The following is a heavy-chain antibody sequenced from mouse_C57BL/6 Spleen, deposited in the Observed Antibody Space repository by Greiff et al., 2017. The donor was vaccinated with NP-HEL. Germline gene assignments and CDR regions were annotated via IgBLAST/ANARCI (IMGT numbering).Heavy chain of an antibody. Sequence: QVQLQQSGPELVKPGASVKISCKASGYAFSSSWMNWVKQRPGKGLEWIGRIYPGDGDTNYNGKFKGKATLTADKSSSTAYMQLSSLTSEDSAVYFCARKGDYDSFDYWGQGTTLTVSS. D-gene: IGHD2-4*01. CDR2: IYPGDGDT. V-gene: IGHV1-82*01. J-gene: IGHJ2*01. CDR3: ARKGDYDSFDY. CDR1: GYAFSSSW.